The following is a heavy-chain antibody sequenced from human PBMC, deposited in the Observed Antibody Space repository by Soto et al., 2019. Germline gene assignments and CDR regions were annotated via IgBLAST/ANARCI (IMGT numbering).Heavy chain of an antibody. V-gene: IGHV3-43*01. D-gene: IGHD5-18*01. CDR2: ISWDGGST. J-gene: IGHJ4*02. Sequence: GGSLRLSCAASGFTFDDYTMHWVRQAPGKGLEWVSLISWDGGSTYYADSVKGRFTISRDNSKNSLYLQMNSLRTEDTALYYCAKDRGGYSYGIDTDYWGQGTLVTVSS. CDR3: AKDRGGYSYGIDTDY. CDR1: GFTFDDYT.